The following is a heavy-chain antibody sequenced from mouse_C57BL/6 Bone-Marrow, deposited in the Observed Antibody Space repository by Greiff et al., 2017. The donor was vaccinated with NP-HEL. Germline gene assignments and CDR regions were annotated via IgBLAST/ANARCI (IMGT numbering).Heavy chain of an antibody. CDR1: GFSLTSYG. CDR2: IWSGGST. CDR3: AKNWGTTVVAASYWYFDV. Sequence: QVQLQQSGPGLVQPSQSLSITCTVSGFSLTSYGVHWVRQPPGKGLEWLGVIWSGGSTDYNAAFISRLSISKDNSKSQVFFKMNSLQADDTAIYYCAKNWGTTVVAASYWYFDVWGTGTTVTVSS. J-gene: IGHJ1*03. V-gene: IGHV2-4*01. D-gene: IGHD1-1*01.